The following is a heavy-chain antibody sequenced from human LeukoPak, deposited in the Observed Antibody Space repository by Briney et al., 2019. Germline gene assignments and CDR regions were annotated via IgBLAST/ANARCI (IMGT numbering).Heavy chain of an antibody. Sequence: GGSLKLSCAASGFTFSGSAMHWVRQASGKGLEWVGRIRSKANSYATAYAASVKGRFTISRDDSKNTAYLQMNSLRTEDTAVYYCTREGSSDYWGQGTLVTVSS. D-gene: IGHD3-10*01. CDR1: GFTFSGSA. J-gene: IGHJ4*02. CDR3: TREGSSDY. CDR2: IRSKANSYAT. V-gene: IGHV3-73*01.